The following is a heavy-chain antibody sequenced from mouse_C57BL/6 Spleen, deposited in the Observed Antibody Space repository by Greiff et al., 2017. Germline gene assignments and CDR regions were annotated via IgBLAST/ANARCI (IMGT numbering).Heavy chain of an antibody. CDR2: IYPGGGYT. D-gene: IGHD4-1*01. CDR3: SSRGTGTGCFDY. Sequence: QVQLHQSGAELVRPGTSVKMSCKASGYTFTNYWIGWAKQRPGHGLEWIGVIYPGGGYTNYKEKFKGKATLTADKSSSTAYKQFSSLTSEDSSICYCSSRGTGTGCFDYWGQGTTLTVSS. J-gene: IGHJ2*01. CDR1: GYTFTNYW. V-gene: IGHV1-63*01.